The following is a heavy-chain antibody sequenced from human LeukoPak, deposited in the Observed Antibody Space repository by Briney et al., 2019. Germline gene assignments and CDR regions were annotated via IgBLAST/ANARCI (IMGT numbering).Heavy chain of an antibody. J-gene: IGHJ4*02. CDR1: GFTFSSYA. V-gene: IGHV3-23*01. CDR2: ISGSGGST. D-gene: IGHD1-26*01. CDR3: AKEPWELPMYYFDY. Sequence: GGSLRLSCAAFGFTFSSYAMSWVRQAPGKGLEWVSAISGSGGSTYYADSVKGRFTISRDNSKNTLYLQMNSLRAEDSAVYYCAKEPWELPMYYFDYWGQGTLVTVSS.